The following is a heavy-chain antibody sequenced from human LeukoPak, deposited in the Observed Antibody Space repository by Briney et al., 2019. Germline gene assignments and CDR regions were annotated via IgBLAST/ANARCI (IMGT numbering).Heavy chain of an antibody. CDR3: ARDHGVSSGCYEDYYYGMDV. J-gene: IGHJ6*02. CDR1: GYTFTGHY. CDR2: INPNSGGT. D-gene: IGHD6-25*01. Sequence: ASVKVSCKASGYTFTGHYMQWVRQAPGQGLEWMGWINPNSGGTNYAQKFQGRVTMTRDTSISTAYMELSRLRSDDTAVYFCARDHGVSSGCYEDYYYGMDVWGRGTTVTVSS. V-gene: IGHV1-2*02.